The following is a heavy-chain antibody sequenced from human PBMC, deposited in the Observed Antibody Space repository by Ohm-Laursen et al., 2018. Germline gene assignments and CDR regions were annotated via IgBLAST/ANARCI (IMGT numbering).Heavy chain of an antibody. V-gene: IGHV2-5*02. J-gene: IGHJ3*02. CDR1: GFSLSTSGVG. CDR3: ANSRSGIGSFDI. CDR2: IYWDDDK. D-gene: IGHD1-26*01. Sequence: ATQTLTLTCTFSGFSLSTSGVGVAWIRQPPGKALEWLALIYWDDDKRYRPSLKSRLTITKDTSKNQVVLTMTNVDPVDTATYYCANSRSGIGSFDIWGQGTMVTVSS.